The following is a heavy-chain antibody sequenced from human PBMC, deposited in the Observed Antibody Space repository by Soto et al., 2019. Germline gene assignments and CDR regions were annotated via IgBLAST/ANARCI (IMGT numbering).Heavy chain of an antibody. J-gene: IGHJ4*02. D-gene: IGHD5-18*01. Sequence: GGSLRLSCAASGFSISRYWMSWVRQAPGRGLEWVADKKQDGSEEYYVDSVKGRFTVSRDNAKNSLYLQLTSLRVEDTALYYCARGGFSYGTGIEHWGQGTLVTVS. CDR3: ARGGFSYGTGIEH. CDR1: GFSISRYW. CDR2: KKQDGSEE. V-gene: IGHV3-7*01.